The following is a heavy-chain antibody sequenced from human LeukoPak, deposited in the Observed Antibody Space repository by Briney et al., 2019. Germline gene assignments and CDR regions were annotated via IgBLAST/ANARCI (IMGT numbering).Heavy chain of an antibody. Sequence: PSQTLSLNCAVSGGSISSGGYFWNWIRQPPGKRVEWIGYIYHSGSTYYNQSLKSRVTITVDRSTNQFSLKLSSVTAADTSVYYCARVGADSSGYYWDYFDYWGQGNLVTVSS. CDR3: ARVGADSSGYYWDYFDY. V-gene: IGHV4-30-2*01. CDR2: IYHSGST. CDR1: GGSISSGGYF. D-gene: IGHD3-22*01. J-gene: IGHJ4*02.